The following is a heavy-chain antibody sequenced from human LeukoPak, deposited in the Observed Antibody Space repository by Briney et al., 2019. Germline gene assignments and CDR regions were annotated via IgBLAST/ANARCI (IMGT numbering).Heavy chain of an antibody. CDR3: ARDKDWSFDY. CDR2: ISGSGGST. Sequence: GGSLRLSCAASGFTFSSYAMSWVRQAPGKGLEWVSAISGSGGSTYYADSVKGRFTISRDNSKNTLYLQMNSLRAEDTAIYYCARDKDWSFDYWGQGTLVTVSS. D-gene: IGHD3/OR15-3a*01. CDR1: GFTFSSYA. J-gene: IGHJ4*02. V-gene: IGHV3-23*01.